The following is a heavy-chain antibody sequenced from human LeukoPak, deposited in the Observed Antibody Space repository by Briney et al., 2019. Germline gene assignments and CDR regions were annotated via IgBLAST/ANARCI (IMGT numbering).Heavy chain of an antibody. J-gene: IGHJ4*02. Sequence: GASVKVSCKASGYTFTGYYMHWVRQAPGQGLEWMGWINPNSGGTNYAQKFQGRVTMTRDTSISTAYMELSRLRSDDTAVYYCAREKAVAGTTRFDYWGLGTLVTVSS. CDR1: GYTFTGYY. CDR2: INPNSGGT. CDR3: AREKAVAGTTRFDY. D-gene: IGHD6-19*01. V-gene: IGHV1-2*02.